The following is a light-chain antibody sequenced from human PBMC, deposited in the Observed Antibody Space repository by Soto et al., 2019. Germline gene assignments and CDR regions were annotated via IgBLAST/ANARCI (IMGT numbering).Light chain of an antibody. Sequence: QSVLTQPPSVSGAPGQRVTISCTGSSSNIGAGYDVHWYQQLPGTAPKILIYGNSNRPSGVPDRFSGSKSGTSASLAITGLHAEDEADYYCQSYDSSLSGHVVFGGGTKLTVL. V-gene: IGLV1-40*01. CDR2: GNS. J-gene: IGLJ2*01. CDR3: QSYDSSLSGHVV. CDR1: SSNIGAGYD.